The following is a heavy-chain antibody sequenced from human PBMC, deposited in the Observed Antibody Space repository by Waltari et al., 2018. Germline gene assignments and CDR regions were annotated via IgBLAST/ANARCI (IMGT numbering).Heavy chain of an antibody. CDR2: IYTSGRT. CDR3: ARGGGKAYDI. Sequence: QVQLQESGPGLVKPSQTLSLTCTVSGGSISSGSSYWSWIRQPAGKGLEWIGRIYTSGRTNYNPSLKSRVTISVDTSKNQFSLKLSSVTAADTAVYYCARGGGKAYDIWGQGTMVTVSS. J-gene: IGHJ3*02. CDR1: GGSISSGSSY. D-gene: IGHD3-10*01. V-gene: IGHV4-61*02.